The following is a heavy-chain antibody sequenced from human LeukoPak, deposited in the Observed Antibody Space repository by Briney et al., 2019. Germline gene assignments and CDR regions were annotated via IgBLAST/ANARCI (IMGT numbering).Heavy chain of an antibody. J-gene: IGHJ5*02. D-gene: IGHD2-8*02. CDR2: IYYSGST. Sequence: SETLSLTCTVSGGSISSSTYYWGWIRQPPGKGLEWIGSIYYSGSTYYNPSLKSRVTISVETSKNQFSLKLSSVTAADTAVYYCARHTDTNRRSGFDPWGQGTLVTVSS. CDR1: GGSISSSTYY. V-gene: IGHV4-39*01. CDR3: ARHTDTNRRSGFDP.